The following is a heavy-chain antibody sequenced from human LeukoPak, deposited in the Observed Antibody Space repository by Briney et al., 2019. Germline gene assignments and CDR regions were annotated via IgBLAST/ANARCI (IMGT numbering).Heavy chain of an antibody. D-gene: IGHD4-17*01. CDR2: ISAYNGNT. V-gene: IGHV1-18*01. Sequence: GASVKVSCKVSGYTLTELSMHWVRQAPGQGLEWMGWISAYNGNTNYAQRLQGRVTMTTDTSTSTAYMELRSLRSDDTAVYYCARDRDYGDYNTQDLFVYWGQGTLVTVSS. CDR1: GYTLTELS. J-gene: IGHJ4*02. CDR3: ARDRDYGDYNTQDLFVY.